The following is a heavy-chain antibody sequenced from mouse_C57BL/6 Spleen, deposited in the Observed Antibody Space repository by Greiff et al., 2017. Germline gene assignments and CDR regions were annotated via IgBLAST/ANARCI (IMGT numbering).Heavy chain of an antibody. V-gene: IGHV1-61*01. Sequence: VKLMESGAELVRPGSSVKLSCKASGYTFTSYWMDWVKQRPGQGLEWIGNIYPSDSETHYNQKFKDKATLTVDKSSSTAYMQLSSLTSEDSAVYYCARRKIAMDYWGQGTSVTVSS. CDR2: IYPSDSET. CDR3: ARRKIAMDY. J-gene: IGHJ4*01. CDR1: GYTFTSYW.